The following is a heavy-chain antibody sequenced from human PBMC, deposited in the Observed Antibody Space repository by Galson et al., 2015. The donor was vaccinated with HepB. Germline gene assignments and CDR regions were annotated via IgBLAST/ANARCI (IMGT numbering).Heavy chain of an antibody. CDR2: IWYDGSNK. J-gene: IGHJ6*02. V-gene: IGHV3-33*08. CDR1: GFTFSSYG. Sequence: SLRLSCAASGFTFSSYGMHWVRQAPGKGLEWVAVIWYDGSNKYYADSVQGRFTISRDNSKSTLYLQMNSLRAEDTAVYYCARDAAPSSWLRGCPDVWGQGTTVTVSS. D-gene: IGHD6-13*01. CDR3: ARDAAPSSWLRGCPDV.